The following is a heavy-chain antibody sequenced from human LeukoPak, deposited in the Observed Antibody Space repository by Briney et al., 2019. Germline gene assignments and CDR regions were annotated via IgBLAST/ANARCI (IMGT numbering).Heavy chain of an antibody. CDR3: ARERWLGVHYFDY. CDR2: IRYDGSNK. CDR1: GFTFSSYG. J-gene: IGHJ4*02. D-gene: IGHD6-19*01. Sequence: PGGSLRLSCAASGFTFSSYGMHWVRQAPGKGLEWVAFIRYDGSNKYYADSVKGRFTISRDNSKNTLYLQMNSLRAEDTAVYYCARERWLGVHYFDYWGQGTLVTVSS. V-gene: IGHV3-30*02.